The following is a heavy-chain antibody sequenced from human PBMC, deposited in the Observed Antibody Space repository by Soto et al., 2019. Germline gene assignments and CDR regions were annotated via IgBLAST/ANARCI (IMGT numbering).Heavy chain of an antibody. Sequence: GGSLRLSCAGSGFTFSSYGMHWVRQAPGKGLEWVAVISYDGSDKYYGDSVKGRFTISRDDSKNTLYLQMNSLRVEDTAIYYCATANTPYAFDMWGQGTMVTVSS. CDR1: GFTFSSYG. V-gene: IGHV3-30*03. J-gene: IGHJ3*02. CDR2: ISYDGSDK. CDR3: ATANTPYAFDM.